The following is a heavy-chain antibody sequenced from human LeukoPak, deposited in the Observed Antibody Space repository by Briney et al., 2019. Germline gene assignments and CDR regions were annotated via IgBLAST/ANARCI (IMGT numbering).Heavy chain of an antibody. V-gene: IGHV4-59*08. CDR1: GGSISSYY. J-gene: IGHJ6*03. CDR3: ARLGLRGDYYSYMDI. D-gene: IGHD3-16*01. Sequence: SETLSLTCTVSGGSISSYYWSWIRQPPGKGLECIGYIYYSGTTNYNPSLKSRVTISVDTSKNQFSLKLNSVTAADTAVYYCARLGLRGDYYSYMDIWGKGTTVTVSS. CDR2: IYYSGTT.